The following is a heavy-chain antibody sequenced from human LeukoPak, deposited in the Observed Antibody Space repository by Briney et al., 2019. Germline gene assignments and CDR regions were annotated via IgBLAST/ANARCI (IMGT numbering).Heavy chain of an antibody. D-gene: IGHD3-10*01. CDR1: GGSISSYY. Sequence: SETLSLTCTVSGGSISSYYWSWIRQPAGKGLEWIGRIYTSGSTNYNPSLKSRVTMSVDTSKNQFSLKLSSVTAADTAVYYCAGLYYYGSGSSFVYCGQGTLVTVSS. CDR2: IYTSGST. V-gene: IGHV4-4*07. J-gene: IGHJ4*02. CDR3: AGLYYYGSGSSFVY.